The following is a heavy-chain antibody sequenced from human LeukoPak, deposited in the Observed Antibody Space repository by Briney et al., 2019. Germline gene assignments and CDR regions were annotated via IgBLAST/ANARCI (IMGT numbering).Heavy chain of an antibody. Sequence: GGSLRLSCAASGFTFSDYSMNWVRQAPGKGLEWVSYITSSSSTMYYADSVKGRFTISRDNAKNSLYLQMNSLRDEDTAVYYCATTYAGSGSYSFDYWGQGTLVSVSS. CDR3: ATTYAGSGSYSFDY. D-gene: IGHD3-10*01. CDR2: ITSSSSTM. CDR1: GFTFSDYS. J-gene: IGHJ4*02. V-gene: IGHV3-48*02.